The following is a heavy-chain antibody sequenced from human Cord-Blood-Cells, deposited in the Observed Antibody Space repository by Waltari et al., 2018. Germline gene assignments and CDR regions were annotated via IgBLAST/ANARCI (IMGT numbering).Heavy chain of an antibody. V-gene: IGHV3-30*04. CDR3: ARGTSSDY. CDR2: ISYDGSNK. Sequence: QVQLVESGGGVVQPGRSLRLSCAASGFTFSSYAMHWVRQAPGKGLGGVAVISYDGSNKYYADSVKGRFTISRDNSKNTLYLQMNSLRAEDTAVYYCARGTSSDYWGQGTLVTVSS. CDR1: GFTFSSYA. J-gene: IGHJ4*02.